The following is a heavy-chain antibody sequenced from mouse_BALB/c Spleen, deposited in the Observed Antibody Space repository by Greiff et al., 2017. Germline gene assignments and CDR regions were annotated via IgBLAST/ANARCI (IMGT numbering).Heavy chain of an antibody. CDR1: GYTFTSYV. CDR2: INPYNDGT. Sequence: LVESGPELVKPGASVKMSCKASGYTFTSYVMHWVKQKPGQGLEWIGYINPYNDGTKYNEKFKGKATLTSDKSSSTAYMELSSLTSEDSAVYYWASSSGYWGQGTTLTVSS. V-gene: IGHV1-14*01. D-gene: IGHD3-1*01. CDR3: ASSSGY. J-gene: IGHJ2*01.